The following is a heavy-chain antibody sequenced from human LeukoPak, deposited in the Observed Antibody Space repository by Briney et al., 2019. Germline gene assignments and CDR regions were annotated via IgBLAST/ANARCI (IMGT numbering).Heavy chain of an antibody. CDR1: GGSISSFY. CDR3: ARGTSMVRGVRDDAFDI. D-gene: IGHD3-10*01. V-gene: IGHV4-59*01. J-gene: IGHJ3*02. Sequence: SETLSLTCTVSGGSISSFYWSRIRQPPGKGLEWIGYISYTRSTNYIPSLKSRVTISVDTSRNQFSLKLSSVTAADTAVFYCARGTSMVRGVRDDAFDIWGQGTMVTVSS. CDR2: ISYTRST.